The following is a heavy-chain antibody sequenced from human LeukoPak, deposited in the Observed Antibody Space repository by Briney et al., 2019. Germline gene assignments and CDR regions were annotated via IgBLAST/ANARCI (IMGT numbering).Heavy chain of an antibody. V-gene: IGHV4-39*07. Sequence: SSETLSLTCTVSGGSISSSSYYWGWIRQPPGKGLEWIGSIYYSGSTYYNPSLKSRVTISVDTSKNQFSLILRSVTAADTAVFYCARLGLTRDAFDIWGQGTMVTVSS. CDR1: GGSISSSSYY. J-gene: IGHJ3*02. CDR2: IYYSGST. D-gene: IGHD1-26*01. CDR3: ARLGLTRDAFDI.